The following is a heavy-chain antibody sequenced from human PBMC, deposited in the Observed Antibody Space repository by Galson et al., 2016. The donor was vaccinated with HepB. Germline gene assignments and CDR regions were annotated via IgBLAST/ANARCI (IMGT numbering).Heavy chain of an antibody. V-gene: IGHV3-48*02. CDR1: GFNFNFYS. J-gene: IGHJ4*02. D-gene: IGHD5-12*01. CDR2: ISGSGNTI. CDR3: ARDRIAYTGYDC. Sequence: SLRLSCAASGFNFNFYSLNWVRQAPGKGLEWISYISGSGNTIYYADSAKGRFTISRDNAKNSLSLQMTSLRDEDTAVYYCARDRIAYTGYDCWGQGTLVTVSS.